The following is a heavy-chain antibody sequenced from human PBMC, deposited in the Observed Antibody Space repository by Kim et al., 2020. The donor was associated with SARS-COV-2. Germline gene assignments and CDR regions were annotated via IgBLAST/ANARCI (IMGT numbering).Heavy chain of an antibody. J-gene: IGHJ6*03. D-gene: IGHD3-10*01. V-gene: IGHV3-11*01. CDR3: ARLPGGEGPYYYYYYYMDV. Sequence: KGRFTIARSNAKNSLYLQMNSLRAEDTAVYYCARLPGGEGPYYYYYYYMDVWGKGTTVTVSS.